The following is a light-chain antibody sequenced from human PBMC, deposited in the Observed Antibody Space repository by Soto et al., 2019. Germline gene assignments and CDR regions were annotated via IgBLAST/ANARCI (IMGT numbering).Light chain of an antibody. CDR1: QSISSW. V-gene: IGKV1-5*01. CDR2: DAS. J-gene: IGKJ5*01. CDR3: QQYNSYSIT. Sequence: DIQMTQSPSTLSASVGDRVTITCRASQSISSWLAWYQQKPGKAPKLLIYDASSLESGVPSRFSGSGSGTDFTLTISSLQPDDFATEYCQQYNSYSITFGQGTRLEIK.